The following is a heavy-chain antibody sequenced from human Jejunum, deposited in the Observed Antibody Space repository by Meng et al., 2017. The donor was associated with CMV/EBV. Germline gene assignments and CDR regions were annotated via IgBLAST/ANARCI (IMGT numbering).Heavy chain of an antibody. CDR2: LSGEGSRP. V-gene: IGHV3-23*01. CDR1: FPFRVYA. J-gene: IGHJ5*02. D-gene: IGHD6-13*01. CDR3: AEDPDSYIATLGTTFDP. Sequence: FPFRVYAMSWARPAPGKELEWVSPLSGEGSRPYCADCVKGQVAISRYNSNNTLSLQISGLKFDDSAVYDCAEDPDSYIATLGTTFDPWGQGNLVTVSS.